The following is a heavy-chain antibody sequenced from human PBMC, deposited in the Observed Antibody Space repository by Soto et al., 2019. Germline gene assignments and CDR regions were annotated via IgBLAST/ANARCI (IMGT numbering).Heavy chain of an antibody. CDR3: ASAYYYDSSGYPGY. CDR2: ISWDVGST. D-gene: IGHD3-22*01. J-gene: IGHJ4*02. Sequence: XGSLRLSCAASRFSVDDYTVHGVRQAPGKGLEWVSLISWDVGSTYYADSVKGRFTISRDNSKNSLYLQMNSLRTEDTALYYCASAYYYDSSGYPGYWGQGTLVTVS. CDR1: RFSVDDYT. V-gene: IGHV3-43*01.